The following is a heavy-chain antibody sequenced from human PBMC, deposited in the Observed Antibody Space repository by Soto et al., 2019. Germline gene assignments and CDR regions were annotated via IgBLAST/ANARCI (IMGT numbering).Heavy chain of an antibody. V-gene: IGHV1-46*03. CDR2: INTSGGST. J-gene: IGHJ4*02. Sequence: GASVKVSCKASGYTLSSYYMHWVRQAPGQGLEWMGIINTSGGSTTYAQKFQGRVTMTRDTSTSTVYMELSSLTSEDTAVYYCARASVSGRRFDYWGEGTLVTVPQ. CDR1: GYTLSSYY. CDR3: ARASVSGRRFDY. D-gene: IGHD6-19*01.